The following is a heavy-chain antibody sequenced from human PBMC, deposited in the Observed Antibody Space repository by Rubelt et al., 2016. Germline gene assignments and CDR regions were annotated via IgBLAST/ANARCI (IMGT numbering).Heavy chain of an antibody. D-gene: IGHD6-19*01. CDR2: INHSGST. Sequence: SGPGLVKPSETLSLTCAVYGGSFSGFYWSWVRQPPGKGLEWIGEINHSGSTNYNPSLQSRVTISVDTSKTQFSLKVSSVTAADTAVYYCARGRVSSGWYRDYWGQGTLVIVSS. J-gene: IGHJ4*02. CDR1: GGSFSGFY. V-gene: IGHV4-34*01. CDR3: ARGRVSSGWYRDY.